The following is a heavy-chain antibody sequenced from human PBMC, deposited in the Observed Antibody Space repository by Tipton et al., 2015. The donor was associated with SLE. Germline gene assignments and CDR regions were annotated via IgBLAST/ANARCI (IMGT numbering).Heavy chain of an antibody. J-gene: IGHJ4*02. V-gene: IGHV3-11*04. D-gene: IGHD2-2*01. Sequence: SLRLSCAASGFTFSDYYMSWIRQAPGKGLEWVSYISRSGSTIYYADSVKGRFTIPRENAKNSLYLQMNSLRAEDTAVYYCARVLQYCSSTSCYKGGGHSDYWGQGTLVTVSS. CDR3: ARVLQYCSSTSCYKGGGHSDY. CDR1: GFTFSDYY. CDR2: ISRSGSTI.